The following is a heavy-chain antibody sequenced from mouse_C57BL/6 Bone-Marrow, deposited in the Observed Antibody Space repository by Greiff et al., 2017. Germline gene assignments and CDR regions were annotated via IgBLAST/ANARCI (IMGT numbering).Heavy chain of an antibody. CDR2: IDPSDSYT. J-gene: IGHJ2*01. CDR3: ARSGYPCYFDY. V-gene: IGHV1-50*01. Sequence: QVQLQQPGAELVKPGASVKLSCKASGYPFTSYWWQWVKQRPGQGLEGIGEIDPSDSYTNYNQKFKGKATLTVDTSSSTAYMQLSSLTSEDSAVYYCARSGYPCYFDYWGQGTTLTVSS. CDR1: GYPFTSYW. D-gene: IGHD2-14*01.